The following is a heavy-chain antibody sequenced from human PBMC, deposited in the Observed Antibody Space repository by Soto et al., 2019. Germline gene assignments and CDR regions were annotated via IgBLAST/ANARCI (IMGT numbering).Heavy chain of an antibody. CDR1: GFTFSNAW. J-gene: IGHJ4*02. CDR2: IKSKTDGGTT. Sequence: GGSLRLSCAASGFTFSNAWMSWVRQAPGKGLEWVGRIKSKTDGGTTDYAAPVKGRFTISRDDSKNTLYLQMNSLKTEDTAVYYCTTDPKDFGVVIYNGVSRAVDYWGQGTLVTVSS. V-gene: IGHV3-15*01. CDR3: TTDPKDFGVVIYNGVSRAVDY. D-gene: IGHD3-3*01.